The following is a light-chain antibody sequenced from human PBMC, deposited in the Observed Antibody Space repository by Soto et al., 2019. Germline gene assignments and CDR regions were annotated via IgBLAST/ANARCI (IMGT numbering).Light chain of an antibody. J-gene: IGKJ1*01. Sequence: DIQMTQSPSTLSASVGDRVTVTCRASHNIRNRLACYQHKPGQAPKVLIYEASSLDGGVPSRFSGTGSGTEFTLTISSQQPEAFATYYCQQYQSYWTFGQGNRVEVK. CDR3: QQYQSYWT. V-gene: IGKV1-5*03. CDR1: HNIRNR. CDR2: EAS.